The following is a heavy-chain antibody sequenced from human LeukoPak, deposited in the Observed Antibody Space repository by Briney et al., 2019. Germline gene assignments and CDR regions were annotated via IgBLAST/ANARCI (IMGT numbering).Heavy chain of an antibody. Sequence: PSETLSLTCAVYGGSFSGYYWSWIRQPPGKGLEWIGYIYYSGSTYYNPSLKSRVTISVDTSKNQFSLKLSSVTAADTAVYYCARVRVDTAMVNFDYWGQGTLVTVSS. J-gene: IGHJ4*02. V-gene: IGHV4-34*09. CDR1: GGSFSGYY. CDR3: ARVRVDTAMVNFDY. CDR2: IYYSGST. D-gene: IGHD5-18*01.